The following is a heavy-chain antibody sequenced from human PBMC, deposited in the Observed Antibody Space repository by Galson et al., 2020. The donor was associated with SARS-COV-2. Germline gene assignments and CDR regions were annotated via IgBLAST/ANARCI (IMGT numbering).Heavy chain of an antibody. V-gene: IGHV3-30-3*01. CDR2: ISYDGSDK. CDR3: ARDASYCGCDCQSWFGS. Sequence: GGSLRLSCAASGFTFNSYAFHWVRQAPGKGLEWLAVISYDGSDKYYADSVQGRFSISRDNSKNTMYLQMNSLRAEDTAVYYCARDASYCGCDCQSWFGSWGQGTLVAVSS. CDR1: GFTFNSYA. J-gene: IGHJ5*01. D-gene: IGHD2-21*01.